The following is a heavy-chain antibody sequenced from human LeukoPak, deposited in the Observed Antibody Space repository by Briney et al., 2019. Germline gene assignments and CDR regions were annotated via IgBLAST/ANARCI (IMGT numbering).Heavy chain of an antibody. CDR3: ARDRAPYYYDSSAYYFDY. V-gene: IGHV1-2*02. CDR1: RYTFTGYY. CDR2: NNPNVDGT. J-gene: IGHJ4*02. Sequence: ASVKVSCKASRYTFTGYYMHWVRQAPGPGLEWIGWNNPNVDGTNDPQKFQGKVTMSGDTSISTAYMELSRLRSDDTAVYNCARDRAPYYYDSSAYYFDYWGQGTLVTVSS. D-gene: IGHD3-22*01.